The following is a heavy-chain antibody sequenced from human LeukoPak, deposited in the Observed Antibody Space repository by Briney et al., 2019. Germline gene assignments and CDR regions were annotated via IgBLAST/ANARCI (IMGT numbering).Heavy chain of an antibody. CDR2: INPNSGGT. Sequence: ASVNVSCKASGYTFTGYYMHWVRQAPGQGLEWRGWINPNSGGTNYAQKFQGRVTMTSDTSISTAYMELSRLRSDDTAVYYCAIRGAGGRFGGYYFDYWGQGTLVTVSS. J-gene: IGHJ4*02. CDR3: AIRGAGGRFGGYYFDY. D-gene: IGHD3-10*01. V-gene: IGHV1-2*02. CDR1: GYTFTGYY.